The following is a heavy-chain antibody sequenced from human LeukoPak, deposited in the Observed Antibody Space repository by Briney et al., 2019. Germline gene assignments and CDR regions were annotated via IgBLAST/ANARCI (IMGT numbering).Heavy chain of an antibody. CDR2: INHSGST. CDR1: GGSFSGYY. Sequence: SETLSLTCAVYGGSFSGYYWSWIRQPPGKGLEWIGEINHSGSTNYNPSLKSRVTISVDTSKNQFSLKLSSEAAADTAVYYCARGKKITVVRGVIRNYYYYMDVRGKGTTVTVSS. D-gene: IGHD3-10*01. V-gene: IGHV4-34*01. CDR3: ARGKKITVVRGVIRNYYYYMDV. J-gene: IGHJ6*03.